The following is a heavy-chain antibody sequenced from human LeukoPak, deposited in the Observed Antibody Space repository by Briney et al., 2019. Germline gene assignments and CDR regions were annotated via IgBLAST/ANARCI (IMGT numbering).Heavy chain of an antibody. Sequence: PGGSLRLSCAASGFTFSRHWMTWVRQAPGKGLEWVANIKEDGSEQYYVDSIKGRFTISRDNAKNSLYLQMNSLRAEDTAIYYCVRETVSVITDFDYWGQGTLVTVSS. CDR3: VRETVSVITDFDY. CDR2: IKEDGSEQ. J-gene: IGHJ4*02. D-gene: IGHD3-16*02. CDR1: GFTFSRHW. V-gene: IGHV3-7*01.